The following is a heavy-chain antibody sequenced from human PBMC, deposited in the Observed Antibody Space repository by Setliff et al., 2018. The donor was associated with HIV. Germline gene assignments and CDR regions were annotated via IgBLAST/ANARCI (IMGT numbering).Heavy chain of an antibody. V-gene: IGHV3-7*02. J-gene: IGHJ5*02. CDR1: GYTFSSYW. D-gene: IGHD1-1*01. CDR2: IQQHGSEI. CDR3: ARGPPSGTTRRNNWFDP. Sequence: PGGSLRLSCAASGYTFSSYWMAWVRQCPGKGLEWVANIQQHGSEIHYVDSVKGRFTISRDNAKNSVYLDMDSLRADDTAVYYCARGPPSGTTRRNNWFDPWGQGTLVTVSS.